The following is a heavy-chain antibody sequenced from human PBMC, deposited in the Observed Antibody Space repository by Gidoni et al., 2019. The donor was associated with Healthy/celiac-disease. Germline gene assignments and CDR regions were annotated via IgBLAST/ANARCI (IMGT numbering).Heavy chain of an antibody. Sequence: QVQLVQSGAEVKKPGASVQVSCKASGYTFTSYYMHWVRQAPGQGLEWMGIINPSGGSTSYTSTSTVYMELSSLRSEDTAVYYCARDMRPLATEFDAFDIWGQGTMVTVSS. CDR2: INPSGGST. V-gene: IGHV1-46*01. D-gene: IGHD5-12*01. CDR1: GYTFTSYY. CDR3: ARDMRPLATEFDAFDI. J-gene: IGHJ3*02.